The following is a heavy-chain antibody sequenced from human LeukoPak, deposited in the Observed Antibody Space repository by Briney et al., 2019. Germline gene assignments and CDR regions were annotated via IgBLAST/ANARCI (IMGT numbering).Heavy chain of an antibody. V-gene: IGHV4-39*07. CDR3: ARVGVRGVSP. J-gene: IGHJ5*02. CDR2: IYFSGST. D-gene: IGHD3-10*01. CDR1: GGSISSSSYY. Sequence: SETLSLTCTVSGGSISSSSYYWGWIRQPPGKGLEWIGNIYFSGSTYYTPSLKSRVTISLATSKNQFSLKLTSVTAADTAVYYCARVGVRGVSPWGQGTLVTVSS.